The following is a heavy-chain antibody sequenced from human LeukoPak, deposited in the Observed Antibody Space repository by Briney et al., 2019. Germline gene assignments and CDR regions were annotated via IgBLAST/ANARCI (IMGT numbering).Heavy chain of an antibody. V-gene: IGHV1-69*04. CDR2: IIPILGIA. D-gene: IGHD1-26*01. CDR3: ASQGWELLGYFDY. CDR1: GGTFSSYA. J-gene: IGHJ4*02. Sequence: ASVKVSCKASGGTFSSYAISWVRQAPGQGLEWMGRIIPILGIANYAQKFQGRVTITADKSTSTAYMELSSLRSEDTAVYYCASQGWELLGYFDYWGQGTLVTVSS.